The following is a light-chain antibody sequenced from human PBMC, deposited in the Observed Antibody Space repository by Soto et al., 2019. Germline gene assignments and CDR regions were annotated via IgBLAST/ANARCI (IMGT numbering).Light chain of an antibody. CDR1: QSISSS. CDR2: GAS. V-gene: IGKV1-39*01. CDR3: QQSYSTLRT. J-gene: IGKJ1*01. Sequence: DIQMTQSPSSLSASVGDRVTITCRASQSISSSLNWYQKKPGKAPKLLIYGASSLQSGVPSRFSGRGSGTYFTLTISSLQPEDFATYHCQQSYSTLRTFGQGTKVGIK.